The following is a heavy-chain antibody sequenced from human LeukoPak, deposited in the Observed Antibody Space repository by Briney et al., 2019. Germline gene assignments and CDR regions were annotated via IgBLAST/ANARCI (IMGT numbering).Heavy chain of an antibody. D-gene: IGHD3-9*01. J-gene: IGHJ4*02. CDR1: GFTFTYFA. V-gene: IGHV3-23*01. CDR2: ISSSGDST. CDR3: AKVPQYYDILTGSDY. Sequence: GGSLRLSCAASGFTFTYFAFSWVRQAPGKGLEWVSTISSSGDSTYYADSVKGRFTLSRDNSKNTLYLQMNSLRAEDTAVYYCAKVPQYYDILTGSDYWGQGTLVTVSS.